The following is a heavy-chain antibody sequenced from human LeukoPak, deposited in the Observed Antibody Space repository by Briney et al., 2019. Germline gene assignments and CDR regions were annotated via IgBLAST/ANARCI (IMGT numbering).Heavy chain of an antibody. Sequence: GGSLRLSCAASGFTFSDYYMSWIRQAPGKGLEWVSYISSSGSTMYYADSVKGRFTISRDNAKNSLYLQMNSLRAEDTAVYYCARVPPEFFYYFDYWGQGTLVTVSS. CDR2: ISSSGSTM. CDR1: GFTFSDYY. D-gene: IGHD1-14*01. J-gene: IGHJ4*02. CDR3: ARVPPEFFYYFDY. V-gene: IGHV3-11*04.